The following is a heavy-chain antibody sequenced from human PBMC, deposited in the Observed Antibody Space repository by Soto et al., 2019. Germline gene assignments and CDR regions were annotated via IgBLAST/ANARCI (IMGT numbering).Heavy chain of an antibody. Sequence: LRLSCAASGFTVSSNYMTWVRQAPGKGLEWVSVIYSDGSTYYADSVRGRFTISRDNSKNTLYLQMSSLRAEDTAVYYCAGGPNVVTIDSWGQGTLVTVSS. CDR2: IYSDGST. J-gene: IGHJ4*02. V-gene: IGHV3-53*01. CDR3: AGGPNVVTIDS. CDR1: GFTVSSNY. D-gene: IGHD2-15*01.